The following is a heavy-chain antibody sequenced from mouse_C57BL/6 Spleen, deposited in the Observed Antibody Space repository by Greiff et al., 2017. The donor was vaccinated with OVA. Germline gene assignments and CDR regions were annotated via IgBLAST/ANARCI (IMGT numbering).Heavy chain of an antibody. J-gene: IGHJ3*01. CDR1: GFNIKDYY. V-gene: IGHV14-1*01. Sequence: EVQLQQSGAELVRPGASVKLSCTASGFNIKDYYMHWVKQRPEQGLEWSGRIDPEDGDTEYAPKFQGKATMTADTSANTAYLQLSSLTSEDTAVYYCTTRATDSSGWFAYWGQGTLVTVSA. D-gene: IGHD3-2*02. CDR3: TTRATDSSGWFAY. CDR2: IDPEDGDT.